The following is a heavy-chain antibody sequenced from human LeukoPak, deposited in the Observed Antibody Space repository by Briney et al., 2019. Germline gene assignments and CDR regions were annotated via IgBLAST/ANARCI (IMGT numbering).Heavy chain of an antibody. CDR3: ARHVTSYYDFWSGYYNLHYYYYYGMDV. CDR2: IYPGDSDT. D-gene: IGHD3-3*01. Sequence: GESLKISCKGSGYSFTSYWIGWVRQMPGKGLEWMGIIYPGDSDTRYSPSFQGQVTTSADKSISTAYLQRSSLKASDTAMYYCARHVTSYYDFWSGYYNLHYYYYYGMDVWGQGTTVTVSS. CDR1: GYSFTSYW. J-gene: IGHJ6*02. V-gene: IGHV5-51*01.